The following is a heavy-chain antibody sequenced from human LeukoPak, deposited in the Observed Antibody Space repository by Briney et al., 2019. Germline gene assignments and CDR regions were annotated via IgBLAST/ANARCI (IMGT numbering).Heavy chain of an antibody. CDR3: AKVRGVAVAALNWFDP. V-gene: IGHV3-48*03. J-gene: IGHJ5*02. CDR1: GFTFSSYE. CDR2: ISSSGSSL. Sequence: GGSLRLSCVASGFTFSSYEMNWVRQAPGEGLEWVSYISSSGSSLKYADSVKGRFTISRDNAKNSLYLQMNSLRAEDTAVYYCAKVRGVAVAALNWFDPWGQGALVTVSS. D-gene: IGHD6-19*01.